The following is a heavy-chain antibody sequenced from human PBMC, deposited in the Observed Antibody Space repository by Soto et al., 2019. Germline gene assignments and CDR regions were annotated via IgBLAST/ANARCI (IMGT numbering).Heavy chain of an antibody. D-gene: IGHD3-22*01. Sequence: SETLSLTCTVSGGSISSSSYYWGWIRQPPGKGLEWIGSIYYSGSTYYNPSLKSRVTISVDTSKNQFSLKLSSVTAADTAVYYCARLFGYDSSGYAFDYWGQGTLVTVSS. CDR2: IYYSGST. V-gene: IGHV4-39*01. J-gene: IGHJ4*02. CDR1: GGSISSSSYY. CDR3: ARLFGYDSSGYAFDY.